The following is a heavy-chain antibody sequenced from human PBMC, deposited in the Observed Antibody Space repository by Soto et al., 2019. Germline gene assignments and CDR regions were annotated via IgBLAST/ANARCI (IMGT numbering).Heavy chain of an antibody. D-gene: IGHD4-17*01. J-gene: IGHJ6*02. Sequence: ASVKVSCKASGYTFTGYAMHWVRQAPGQRLEWMGWINAGNGNTNYAQKFQGRVTITADESTSTAYMELSSLRSEDTAVYYWARDQATVPTAELSLYYYYYGMDVWGQGTTVTVSS. CDR2: INAGNGNT. CDR3: ARDQATVPTAELSLYYYYYGMDV. CDR1: GYTFTGYA. V-gene: IGHV1-3*01.